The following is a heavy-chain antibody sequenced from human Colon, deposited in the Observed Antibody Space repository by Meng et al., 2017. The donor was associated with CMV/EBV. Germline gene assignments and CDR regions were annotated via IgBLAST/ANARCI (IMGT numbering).Heavy chain of an antibody. Sequence: GESLKISCIASGFIFSENDMNWVRQVPGKGLVWVSRTNSDGSSTRYADSVKGRFTISRDNAKNTLYLQMNSLRAEDTAVYYCARDRRSSDLPDYWGQGTLVTVSS. J-gene: IGHJ4*02. V-gene: IGHV3-74*01. CDR1: GFIFSEND. CDR3: ARDRRSSDLPDY. D-gene: IGHD3/OR15-3a*01. CDR2: TNSDGSST.